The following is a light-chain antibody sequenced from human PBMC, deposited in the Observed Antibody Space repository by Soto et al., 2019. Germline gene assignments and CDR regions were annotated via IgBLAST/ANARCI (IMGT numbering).Light chain of an antibody. CDR3: EQPSSFPDN. J-gene: IGKJ2*01. CDR1: QGLGTW. Sequence: GDRVTITCRASQGLGTWLAWYQQKPGKAPNPLIYAATSLHSGVPSMFSGSGSETEFTLTINSLQPEDFSTSYCEQPSSFPDNFGQGTKGDIK. V-gene: IGKV1D-12*01. CDR2: AAT.